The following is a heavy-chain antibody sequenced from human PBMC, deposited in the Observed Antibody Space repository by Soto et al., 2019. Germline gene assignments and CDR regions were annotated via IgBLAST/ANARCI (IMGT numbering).Heavy chain of an antibody. V-gene: IGHV4-59*01. D-gene: IGHD3-22*01. J-gene: IGHJ6*02. CDR1: WGSISSYY. CDR2: IYYSGST. CDR3: ASDSSDYYEMDG. Sequence: SETLSLTCTVSWGSISSYYWYWIRQPPWKGLEWVGYIYYSGSTNYNPSLKSRVSMSVDTSKTPFSLTLGAVTAADTAVYYCASDSSDYYEMDGWGHGTTVTVSS.